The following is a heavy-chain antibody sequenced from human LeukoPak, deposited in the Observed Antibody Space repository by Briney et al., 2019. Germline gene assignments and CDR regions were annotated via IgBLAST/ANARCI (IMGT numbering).Heavy chain of an antibody. Sequence: GGSLRLSCAASGFTFSSYSMNWVRQAPGKGLEWVSYISSSSSTIYYADSVKGRFTISRDNAKNSLYLQMHSLRAEDTAVYYCARGGTGYWGQGTLVTVSS. CDR3: ARGGTGY. J-gene: IGHJ4*02. CDR1: GFTFSSYS. CDR2: ISSSSSTI. V-gene: IGHV3-48*04. D-gene: IGHD2-8*02.